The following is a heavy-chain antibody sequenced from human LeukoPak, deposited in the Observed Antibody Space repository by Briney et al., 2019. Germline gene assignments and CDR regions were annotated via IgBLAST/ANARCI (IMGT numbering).Heavy chain of an antibody. CDR3: ARDGRMATTDTEQFDY. Sequence: SETPSLTCTVSGGSISSYYWSWIRQPPGKGLEWIGYIYYSGSTNYNPSLKSRVTISVDTSKNQFSLKLSSVTAADTAVYYCARDGRMATTDTEQFDYWGQGTLVTVSS. D-gene: IGHD5-24*01. CDR1: GGSISSYY. J-gene: IGHJ4*02. CDR2: IYYSGST. V-gene: IGHV4-59*01.